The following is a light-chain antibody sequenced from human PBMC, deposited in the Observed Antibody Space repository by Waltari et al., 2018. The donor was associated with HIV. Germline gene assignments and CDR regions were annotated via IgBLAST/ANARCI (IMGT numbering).Light chain of an antibody. CDR1: QSVSSF. J-gene: IGKJ4*01. Sequence: EIVLTQSPATLSLSLGARATLSCRASQSVSSFLAWFQQKPGQAPRLLISYASTSATGIPARFSGSGSGTDFTLTISSLEPEDFAVYYCQQRSDWPRLTFGGGTKVEIK. V-gene: IGKV3-11*01. CDR2: YAS. CDR3: QQRSDWPRLT.